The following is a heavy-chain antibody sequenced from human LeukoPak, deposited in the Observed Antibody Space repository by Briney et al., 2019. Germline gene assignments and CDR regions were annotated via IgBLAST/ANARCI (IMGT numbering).Heavy chain of an antibody. D-gene: IGHD1-14*01. CDR3: ARGGNVSWFDP. Sequence: SETLSLTCTVSGGSISSGDYYWSWIRQPPGKGLEWIGEINHSGSTNYNPSLKSRVTISVDTSKNQFSLKLSSVTAADTAVYYCARGGNVSWFDPWGQGTLVTVSS. J-gene: IGHJ5*02. V-gene: IGHV4-39*07. CDR2: INHSGST. CDR1: GGSISSGDYY.